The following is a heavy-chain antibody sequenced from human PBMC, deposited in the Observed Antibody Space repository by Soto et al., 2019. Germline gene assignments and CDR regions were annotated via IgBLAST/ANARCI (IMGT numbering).Heavy chain of an antibody. CDR3: AKNLLEEPADYYDTKADALDT. CDR1: GFTFSRYG. D-gene: IGHD3-22*01. V-gene: IGHV3-30*02. J-gene: IGHJ3*02. Sequence: HPGGSLRLSCAASGFTFSRYGVHWVRQAPGKGLEWVSFISYDGSRTYYADSVKGRFTISRDNSKNTVFLQMDSLRAEDTAVYYCAKNLLEEPADYYDTKADALDTWGQGTMVTVSS. CDR2: ISYDGSRT.